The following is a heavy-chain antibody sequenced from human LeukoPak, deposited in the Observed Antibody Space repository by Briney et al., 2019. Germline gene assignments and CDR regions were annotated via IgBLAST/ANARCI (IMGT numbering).Heavy chain of an antibody. CDR2: IGTEGDT. CDR3: ARDRYSSMWSVFEY. CDR1: GFTFNNYD. Sequence: GGSLRLSCAASGFTFNNYDMHWVRQATGKGLEWVAAIGTEGDTYYPDSVKGRFTISRDNSRNTLYLQVNSLRAEDTAVYYCARDRYSSMWSVFEYWGQGALVTVSS. V-gene: IGHV3-13*01. J-gene: IGHJ4*02. D-gene: IGHD6-13*01.